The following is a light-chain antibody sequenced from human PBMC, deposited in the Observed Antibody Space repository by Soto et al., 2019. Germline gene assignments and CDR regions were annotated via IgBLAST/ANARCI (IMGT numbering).Light chain of an antibody. CDR2: DVS. CDR1: SSDIGGYNS. V-gene: IGLV2-8*01. CDR3: CSYAGSYVFF. Sequence: QSALTQSPSASGSPGQSVTISCTGTSSDIGGYNSVSWYQQHPGKAPKVMIYDVSKRPSGVPDRFSGSKSGNTASLTISGLQAEDEAEYYCCSYAGSYVFFFGGGTKVTVL. J-gene: IGLJ2*01.